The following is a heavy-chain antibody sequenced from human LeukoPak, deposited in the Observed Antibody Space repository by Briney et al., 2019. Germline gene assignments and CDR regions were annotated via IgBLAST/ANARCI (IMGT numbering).Heavy chain of an antibody. CDR3: ARGGPNCSGGSCYGAATETDY. J-gene: IGHJ4*02. D-gene: IGHD2-15*01. CDR1: GYTFTSYY. Sequence: GASVKVSCKASGYTFTSYYMHWVRQAPGQGLEWMGIINPSGGSTSYAQKFQGRVTMTRDTSTSTVYMELSSLRSGDTAVYYCARGGPNCSGGSCYGAATETDYWGQGTLVTVSS. V-gene: IGHV1-46*01. CDR2: INPSGGST.